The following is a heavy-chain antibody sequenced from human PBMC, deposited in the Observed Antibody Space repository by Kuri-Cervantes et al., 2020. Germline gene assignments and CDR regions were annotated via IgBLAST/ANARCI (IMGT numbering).Heavy chain of an antibody. J-gene: IGHJ4*02. CDR2: ISAYNGNT. CDR3: VKDSLPRITVAGDSY. D-gene: IGHD6-19*01. V-gene: IGHV1-18*01. Sequence: ASVKVSCKASGYTFTSYGISWVRQAPGQGLEWMGWISAYNGNTNYAQKLQGRVTMTTDTSTSTAYMELRSLRSDDTAVYYCVKDSLPRITVAGDSYWGQGTLVTVSS. CDR1: GYTFTSYG.